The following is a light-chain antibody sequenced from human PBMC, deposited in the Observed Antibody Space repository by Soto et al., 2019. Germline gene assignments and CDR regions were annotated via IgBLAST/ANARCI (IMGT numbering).Light chain of an antibody. Sequence: EIVLTQSPGTLSLSPGERATLSCSASQSGTSNYLAWYQQKPGQVPRPLIYGASIRAAGVPDRLSGSGSGTDFTLTISSLEPEDYAVYYCQQYGTSPHTFGQGTKLEIK. CDR1: QSGTSNY. V-gene: IGKV3-20*01. CDR2: GAS. CDR3: QQYGTSPHT. J-gene: IGKJ2*01.